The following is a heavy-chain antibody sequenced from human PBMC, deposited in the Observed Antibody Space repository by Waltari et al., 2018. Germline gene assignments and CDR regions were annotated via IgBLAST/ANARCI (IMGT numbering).Heavy chain of an antibody. V-gene: IGHV3-23*01. CDR1: GFTFSSYA. CDR2: ISGSGGST. D-gene: IGHD3-3*01. CDR3: AKYFWSGYYTSDY. J-gene: IGHJ4*02. Sequence: EVQLLESGGGLVQPGGSLRLSCAASGFTFSSYAMSWVRQAPGKGLEWVSVISGSGGSTYYADSVKGRFTISRDNSKNTLYLQMNSLRAEDTAVYYCAKYFWSGYYTSDYWGQGTLVTVSS.